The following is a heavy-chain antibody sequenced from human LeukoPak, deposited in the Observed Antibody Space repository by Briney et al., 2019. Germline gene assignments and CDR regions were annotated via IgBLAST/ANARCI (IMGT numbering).Heavy chain of an antibody. Sequence: ASVKVSCKASGYAFTNYYIHWVRQAPGQGLEWMGIIKPAGGSTGYAQKFQGRVTMTRDTSTSTVYMELSSLRSEDTAVYYCARYNGDLTGGIDYWGQGTLVTVSS. CDR2: IKPAGGST. CDR3: ARYNGDLTGGIDY. CDR1: GYAFTNYY. D-gene: IGHD4-17*01. V-gene: IGHV1-46*01. J-gene: IGHJ4*02.